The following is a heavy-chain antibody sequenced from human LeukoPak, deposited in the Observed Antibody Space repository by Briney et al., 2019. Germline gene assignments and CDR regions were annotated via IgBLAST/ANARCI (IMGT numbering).Heavy chain of an antibody. CDR2: MNPNSGNT. Sequence: ASVKVSCKASGYTFTSYDINWVPQATGQGLEWMGWMNPNSGNTGYAQKFQGRVTMTRNPSISTAYMELSSLRSEDTAVYYCARGLGPGGYYDYVWGSFAMDYWGQGTLVTVSS. CDR1: GYTFTSYD. CDR3: ARGLGPGGYYDYVWGSFAMDY. V-gene: IGHV1-8*01. J-gene: IGHJ4*02. D-gene: IGHD3-16*01.